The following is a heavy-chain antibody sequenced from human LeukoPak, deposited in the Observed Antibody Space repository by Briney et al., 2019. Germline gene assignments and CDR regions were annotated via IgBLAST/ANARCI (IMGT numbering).Heavy chain of an antibody. J-gene: IGHJ4*02. Sequence: GGSLRLSCAASGFTFSAFAMTWVRQAPGKGLEWVSTITSDSDNTYSADSVKGRITFSRDNSKNTLSLQLRSLRAEDTAVYYCAKDLSYTSGSSDYWGQGTLVTVSS. CDR3: AKDLSYTSGSSDY. V-gene: IGHV3-23*01. CDR2: ITSDSDNT. CDR1: GFTFSAFA. D-gene: IGHD6-19*01.